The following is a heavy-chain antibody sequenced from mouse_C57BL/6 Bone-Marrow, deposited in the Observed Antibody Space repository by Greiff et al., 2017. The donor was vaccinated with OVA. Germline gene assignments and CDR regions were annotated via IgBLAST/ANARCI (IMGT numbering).Heavy chain of an antibody. CDR3: ARREGCYGSSSYYYAMDY. CDR2: IDPSDSET. CDR1: GYTFTSYW. J-gene: IGHJ4*01. Sequence: QVQLQQPGAELVRPGSSVKLSCKASGYTFTSYWMHWVKQRPIQGLEWIGNIDPSDSETHYNQKFKDKATLTVDKSSSTAYMQLSSLTSEDSAVYYCARREGCYGSSSYYYAMDYWGQGTSVTVSS. V-gene: IGHV1-52*01. D-gene: IGHD1-1*01.